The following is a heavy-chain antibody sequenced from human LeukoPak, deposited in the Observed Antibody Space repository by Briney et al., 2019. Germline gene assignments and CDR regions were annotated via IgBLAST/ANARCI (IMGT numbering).Heavy chain of an antibody. V-gene: IGHV4-61*08. CDR3: AREYSGFDY. D-gene: IGHD5-12*01. CDR1: GDPINSHSDYK. J-gene: IGHJ4*02. Sequence: SETLSLTCTVSGDPINSHSDYKWTWIRQSPGKGLEWIGYIYHSGSTNYNPSLKSRVIISVDTSNNQFSLKLTSVTAADTAVYYWAREYSGFDYWGQGTLVTVSS. CDR2: IYHSGST.